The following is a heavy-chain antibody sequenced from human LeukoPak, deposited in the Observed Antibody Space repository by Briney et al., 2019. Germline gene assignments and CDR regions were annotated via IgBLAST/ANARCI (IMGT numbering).Heavy chain of an antibody. Sequence: PGASLQISCKASGYSFTSYWIAWVRQLPGKDLECMGVIFPVNSDTRYSPSFQGQVTISADKSISTAYLQWRSLKASDTATYYCARHTDGYNPFEYWGQGTPVTVSS. D-gene: IGHD5-24*01. J-gene: IGHJ4*02. CDR3: ARHTDGYNPFEY. V-gene: IGHV5-51*01. CDR1: GYSFTSYW. CDR2: IFPVNSDT.